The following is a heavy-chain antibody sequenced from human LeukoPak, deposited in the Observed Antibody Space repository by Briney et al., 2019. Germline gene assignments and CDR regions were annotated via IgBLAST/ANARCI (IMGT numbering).Heavy chain of an antibody. CDR2: INPNRCGT. V-gene: IGHV1-2*04. CDR1: GYTFTGYY. D-gene: IGHD5-18*01. J-gene: IGHJ4*02. Sequence: GASVKVSCKSSGYTFTGYYMHWVRQAPGQGLEGRGWINPNRCGTNYAQKSQVWVTMTRDTSISTASMELSRLRSDDTAVYYCARGSPTWIQLWATVSLAYWGQGTLVTVSS. CDR3: ARGSPTWIQLWATVSLAY.